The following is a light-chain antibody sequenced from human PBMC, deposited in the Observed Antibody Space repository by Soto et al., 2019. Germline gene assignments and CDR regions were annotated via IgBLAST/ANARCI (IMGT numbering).Light chain of an antibody. Sequence: QSALTQPASVSGSPGQSITISCTGTSSDVGSYNLVSWYQQHPGKAPKLMIYEGNKRPSGVSNRFSGSKSANTASLTISGLQTEVEADYYCCSYAGTNTFVLGTGTKLTVL. CDR3: CSYAGTNTFV. CDR1: SSDVGSYNL. CDR2: EGN. V-gene: IGLV2-23*01. J-gene: IGLJ1*01.